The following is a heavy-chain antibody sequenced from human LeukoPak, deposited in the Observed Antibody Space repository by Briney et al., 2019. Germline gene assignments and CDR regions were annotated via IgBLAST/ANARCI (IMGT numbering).Heavy chain of an antibody. Sequence: GGSLRLSCAASGFTFSSYEINWVRQAPGKGLEWVSYISSSGSTIKYADSVKGRFTISRGNAKNSLYLQMNSLRAEDTAVYYCARSQGTIPDSVPLDIWGQGTMVTVSS. D-gene: IGHD5/OR15-5a*01. CDR2: ISSSGSTI. CDR1: GFTFSSYE. CDR3: ARSQGTIPDSVPLDI. J-gene: IGHJ3*02. V-gene: IGHV3-48*03.